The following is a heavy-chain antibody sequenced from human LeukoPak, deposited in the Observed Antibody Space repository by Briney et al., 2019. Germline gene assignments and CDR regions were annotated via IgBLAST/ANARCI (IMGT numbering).Heavy chain of an antibody. D-gene: IGHD2-8*01. J-gene: IGHJ4*02. CDR2: INDDGGST. Sequence: GGSLRLSCAASGFTFSINAMGWVRQAPGEGLEWVSAINDDGGSTYYADSVRGRFTISRDNSKDTLYLQMNSLRAEDTAVYYCARLGHCTNGICYSPDFDYWGQGTLVTVSS. CDR1: GFTFSINA. CDR3: ARLGHCTNGICYSPDFDY. V-gene: IGHV3-23*01.